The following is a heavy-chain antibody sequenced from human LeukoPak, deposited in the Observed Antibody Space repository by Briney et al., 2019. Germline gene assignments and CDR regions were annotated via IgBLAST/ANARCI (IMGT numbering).Heavy chain of an antibody. CDR3: ARSPYDYVWGSCDY. CDR1: GGSISSSSYY. D-gene: IGHD3-16*01. Sequence: PSETLSLTCTVSGGSISSSSYYWGWIRQPPGKGLEWIGSIYYSGSTYYNPSLKSRVTISVDTSKNQFSLKLSSVTAADTAVYYCARSPYDYVWGSCDYWGQGTLVTVSS. CDR2: IYYSGST. V-gene: IGHV4-39*01. J-gene: IGHJ4*02.